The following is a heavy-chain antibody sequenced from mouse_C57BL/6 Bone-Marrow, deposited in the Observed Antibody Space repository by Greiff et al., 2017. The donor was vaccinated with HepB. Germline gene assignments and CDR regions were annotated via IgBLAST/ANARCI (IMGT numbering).Heavy chain of an antibody. CDR3: ARISTVVATDY. V-gene: IGHV5-6*01. CDR1: GFTFSSYG. D-gene: IGHD1-1*01. Sequence: EVKLVESGGDLVKPGGSLKLSCAASGFTFSSYGMSWVRQTPDKRLEWVATISSGGSYTYYPDSVKGRFTISRDNAKNTLYLQMSSLKSEDTAMYYCARISTVVATDYWGQGTTRTVSS. CDR2: ISSGGSYT. J-gene: IGHJ2*01.